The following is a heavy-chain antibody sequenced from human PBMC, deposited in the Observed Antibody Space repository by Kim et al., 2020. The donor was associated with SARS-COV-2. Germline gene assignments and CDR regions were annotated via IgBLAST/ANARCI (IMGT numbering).Heavy chain of an antibody. D-gene: IGHD4-4*01. V-gene: IGHV1-46*01. CDR2: INANNGAT. CDR1: GYTFTTYY. J-gene: IGHJ6*02. Sequence: ASVKVSCKASGYTFTTYYLHWLRQAPGQRLEWMGIINANNGATTYALRFQGRLTLTRDTSTSTVYMDLSSLSSDDTAIYYCARFVLGGYSYSYGMDVWGQGTTVTVSS. CDR3: ARFVLGGYSYSYGMDV.